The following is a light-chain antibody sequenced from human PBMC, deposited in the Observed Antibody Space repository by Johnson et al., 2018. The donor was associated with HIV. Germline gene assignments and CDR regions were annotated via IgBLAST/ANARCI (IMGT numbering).Light chain of an antibody. Sequence: QSVLTQPPSVSAAPGQKVTISCSGSSSNIGNNYVSWYRQLPGTAPKLLIYENNKRPSGIPDRFSGSKSGTSATLGITGLQTGDEADYYCGTWDNSLSNGGVFGTGTKVTVL. CDR2: ENN. V-gene: IGLV1-51*02. CDR3: GTWDNSLSNGGV. CDR1: SSNIGNNY. J-gene: IGLJ1*01.